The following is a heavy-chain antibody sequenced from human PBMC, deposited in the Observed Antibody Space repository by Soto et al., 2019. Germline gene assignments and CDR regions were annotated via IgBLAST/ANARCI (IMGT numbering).Heavy chain of an antibody. J-gene: IGHJ4*02. V-gene: IGHV3-23*01. CDR1: GFTFSSYA. CDR2: ISGSGGST. D-gene: IGHD2-8*01. CDR3: AKDTKALRGPNTHDY. Sequence: GGSLRLSCAASGFTFSSYAMSWVRQAPGKGLEWVSAISGSGGSTYYADTVKGRFTISRDNSKNTLYLQMNSLRAEDTAVYYCAKDTKALRGPNTHDYWGQGTLVTVSS.